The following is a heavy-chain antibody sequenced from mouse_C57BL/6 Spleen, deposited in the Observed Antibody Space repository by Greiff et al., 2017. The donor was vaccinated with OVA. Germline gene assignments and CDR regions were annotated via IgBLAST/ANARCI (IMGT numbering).Heavy chain of an antibody. D-gene: IGHD2-3*01. CDR2: ISDGGSYT. V-gene: IGHV5-4*01. CDR3: ARDDGYYHYYAMDY. CDR1: GFTFSSYA. J-gene: IGHJ4*01. Sequence: EVQVVESGGGLVKPGGSLKLSCAASGFTFSSYAMSWVRQTPEKRLEWVATISDGGSYTYYPDNVKGRFTISRDNAKNNLYLQMSHLKSEDTAMYYCARDDGYYHYYAMDYWGQGTSVTVSS.